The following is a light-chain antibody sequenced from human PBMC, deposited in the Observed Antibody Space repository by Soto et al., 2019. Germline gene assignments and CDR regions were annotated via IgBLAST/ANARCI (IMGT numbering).Light chain of an antibody. J-gene: IGKJ1*01. CDR2: DAS. Sequence: EIFMTQSPGTLYVSLWEIATLSCRASQSIATYLAWYQQKPGRAPSLLIFDASNRATGIPARFSGSGSGTDFTLTISSLEPEDFATYYCQQRSRWPPTFGHGTKVDI. V-gene: IGKV3-11*01. CDR3: QQRSRWPPT. CDR1: QSIATY.